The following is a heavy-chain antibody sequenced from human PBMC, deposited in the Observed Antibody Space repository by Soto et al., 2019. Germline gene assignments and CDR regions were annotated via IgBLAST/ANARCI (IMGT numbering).Heavy chain of an antibody. J-gene: IGHJ4*02. CDR2: IWYDGNNK. D-gene: IGHD2-21*01. CDR3: ARGLHSLFDY. CDR1: GFTFSNYG. V-gene: IGHV3-33*01. Sequence: QVQLVESGGGVVQPGGSLRLSCAASGFTFSNYGMHWVRQASGKGLEWVAVIWYDGNNKYYADSVKGRFTISRDNSNNTLYVQMTSLRAEDTAVYYCARGLHSLFDYWGQGTLVTVSS.